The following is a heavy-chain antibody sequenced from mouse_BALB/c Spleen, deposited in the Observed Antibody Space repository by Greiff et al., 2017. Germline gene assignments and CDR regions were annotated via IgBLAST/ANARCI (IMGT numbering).Heavy chain of an antibody. J-gene: IGHJ4*01. CDR3: ARYYFMDY. D-gene: IGHD1-1*01. CDR2: ISSGSSTI. CDR1: GFTFSSFG. Sequence: EVMLVESGGGLVQPGGSRKLSCAASGFTFSSFGMHWVRQAPEKGLEWVAYISSGSSTIYYADTVKGRFTISRDNPKNTLFLQMTSLRSEDTAMYYCARYYFMDYWGQGTSVTVSS. V-gene: IGHV5-17*02.